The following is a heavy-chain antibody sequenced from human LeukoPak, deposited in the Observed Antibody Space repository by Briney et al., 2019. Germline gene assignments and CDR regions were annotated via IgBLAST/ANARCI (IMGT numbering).Heavy chain of an antibody. V-gene: IGHV4-59*01. Sequence: SETPSLTCAVYGGSFSGYYWSWIRQPPGKGLEWIGYIYYSGSTNYNPSLKSRVTISVDTSKNQFSLKLSSVTAADTAVYYCARVDYLMDAFDIWGQGTMVTVSS. CDR2: IYYSGST. CDR1: GGSFSGYY. D-gene: IGHD2-8*01. J-gene: IGHJ3*02. CDR3: ARVDYLMDAFDI.